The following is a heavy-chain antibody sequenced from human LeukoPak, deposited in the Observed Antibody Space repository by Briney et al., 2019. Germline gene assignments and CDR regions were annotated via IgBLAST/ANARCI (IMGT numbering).Heavy chain of an antibody. CDR1: GFTFSSYW. CDR3: AREFPSTTASYYFDY. Sequence: PGGSLTLSCAASGFTFSSYWMSWVRQAPGEGREGVANIKQDGSEKYYVHSVKGRFTISRDNAKNSLYLQMNSLRAEYTAVYYCAREFPSTTASYYFDYWGQGTLVTVSS. CDR2: IKQDGSEK. D-gene: IGHD1-1*01. V-gene: IGHV3-7*01. J-gene: IGHJ4*02.